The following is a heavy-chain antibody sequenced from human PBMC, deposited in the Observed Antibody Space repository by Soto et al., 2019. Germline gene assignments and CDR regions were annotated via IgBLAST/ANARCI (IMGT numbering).Heavy chain of an antibody. CDR2: IYHAGSV. V-gene: IGHV4-38-2*01. CDR1: GYSIGSGHY. CDR3: ARTFDYYGMDV. Sequence: SETLSLTCAVSGYSIGSGHYWAWIRQSPGKGLEWIGSIYHAGSVYYNPPLNGRVALSMDTSKNHFSLKLTSVTAADTAVYYCARTFDYYGMDVWGQGTTVTVSS. J-gene: IGHJ6*02.